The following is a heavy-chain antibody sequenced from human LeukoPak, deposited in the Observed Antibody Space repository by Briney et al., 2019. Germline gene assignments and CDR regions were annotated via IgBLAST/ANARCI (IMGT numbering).Heavy chain of an antibody. Sequence: GGSLRLSCAASGFTFSNYGMSWVRQAPGKGLEWVSVIRGSGGGTYYADSVKGRFTISRDNSKNTVYLQMNSLRAEDTAVYYCASLRGSFTDYWGQGTLVTVSS. D-gene: IGHD2-15*01. CDR3: ASLRGSFTDY. CDR2: IRGSGGGT. CDR1: GFTFSNYG. V-gene: IGHV3-23*01. J-gene: IGHJ4*02.